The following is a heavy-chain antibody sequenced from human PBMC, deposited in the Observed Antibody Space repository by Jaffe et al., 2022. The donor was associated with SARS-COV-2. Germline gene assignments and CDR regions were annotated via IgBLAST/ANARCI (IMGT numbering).Heavy chain of an antibody. CDR3: AKDQGLDSSGYPNYYFDY. CDR2: ISYDGSNK. CDR1: GFTFSSYG. Sequence: QVQLVESGGGVVQPGRSLRLSCAASGFTFSSYGMHWVRQAPGKGLEWVAVISYDGSNKYYADSVKGRFTISRDNSKNTLYLQMNSLRAEDTAVYYCAKDQGLDSSGYPNYYFDYWGQGTLVTVSS. D-gene: IGHD3-22*01. V-gene: IGHV3-30*18. J-gene: IGHJ4*02.